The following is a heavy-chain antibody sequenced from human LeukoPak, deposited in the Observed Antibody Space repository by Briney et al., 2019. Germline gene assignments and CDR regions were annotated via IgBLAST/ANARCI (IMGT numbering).Heavy chain of an antibody. CDR1: GRSLRNSSYY. Sequence: SEPLSLTCTVSGRSLRNSSYYWVWIRQPPGKGLEWCGSIYYTGPTYHNPSLRCRVTISVDRPNIQFSLKLSSVTATDTAVYYCARSPVYVSGRYSIDYWGQGTPVTVSS. CDR2: IYYTGPT. CDR3: ARSPVYVSGRYSIDY. J-gene: IGHJ4*02. D-gene: IGHD3-10*01. V-gene: IGHV4-39*01.